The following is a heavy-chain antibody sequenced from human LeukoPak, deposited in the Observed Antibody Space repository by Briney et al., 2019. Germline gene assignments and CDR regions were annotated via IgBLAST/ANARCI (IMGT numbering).Heavy chain of an antibody. J-gene: IGHJ4*02. CDR1: GFTFSNYA. D-gene: IGHD4-17*01. CDR2: ISSSGNTI. Sequence: PGGSLRLSCAASGFTFSNYAMNWVRQAPGKGLEWVSYISSSGNTIYYEDPVKGRFTISRDNAKHSLYLLMDSVRAEDTAVYYCARALRTVWGYYFDFWGQGPLVTVSS. CDR3: ARALRTVWGYYFDF. V-gene: IGHV3-48*03.